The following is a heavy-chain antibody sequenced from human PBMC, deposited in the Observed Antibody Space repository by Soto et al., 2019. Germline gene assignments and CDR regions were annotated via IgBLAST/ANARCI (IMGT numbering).Heavy chain of an antibody. J-gene: IGHJ5*02. V-gene: IGHV4-59*08. CDR1: GGSISSYY. CDR2: IYYSGST. CDR3: ARLYCSSTSCYDTGNWFDP. Sequence: LETLSLTCTVSGGSISSYYWSWIRQPPGKGLEWIGYIYYSGSTNYNPSLKSRITISIDTSKNQFYLKLSSVTAADTAVYYCARLYCSSTSCYDTGNWFDPWGQGTLVTVSS. D-gene: IGHD2-2*01.